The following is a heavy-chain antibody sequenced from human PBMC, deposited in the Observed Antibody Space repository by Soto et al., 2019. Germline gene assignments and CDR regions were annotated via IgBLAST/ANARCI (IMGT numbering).Heavy chain of an antibody. Sequence: QVQLVQSGAEVKKPGSSVKVSCKASGGTFSRYTFTWVRQAPGQGLEWMGRIIPILDIPNYAQNFQGRVTITADNSTSTAYMELSSLTSDDTAVYYCASHFTGVLVLGTSPPGGDNYGGDVWGQGTTVTVSS. J-gene: IGHJ6*02. CDR1: GGTFSRYT. CDR3: ASHFTGVLVLGTSPPGGDNYGGDV. D-gene: IGHD2-8*02. V-gene: IGHV1-69*02. CDR2: IIPILDIP.